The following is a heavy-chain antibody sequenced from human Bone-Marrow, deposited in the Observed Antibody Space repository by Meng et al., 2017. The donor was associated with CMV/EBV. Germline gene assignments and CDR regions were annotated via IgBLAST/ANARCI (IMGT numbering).Heavy chain of an antibody. Sequence: ASVKVSCKASGYTFTGNFIHWVRQAPGQGLEWMGWINPNSGGINLAQKFQGRVTMTRDTSISTAYMELSRLRSDDTAVYYCANKYYGDYDSLRYYYGMDVWGQGTTVTVSS. J-gene: IGHJ6*02. V-gene: IGHV1-2*02. CDR2: INPNSGGI. CDR3: ANKYYGDYDSLRYYYGMDV. D-gene: IGHD4-17*01. CDR1: GYTFTGNF.